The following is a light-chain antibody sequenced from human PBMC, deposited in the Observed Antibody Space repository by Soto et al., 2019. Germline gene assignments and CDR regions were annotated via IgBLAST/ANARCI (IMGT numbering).Light chain of an antibody. J-gene: IGKJ1*01. Sequence: EIVMTQSPATLSVSPGERATLSCGASQSIDSNLVWYQQRPGQAPRLLIYGASTRATGVPARFGGSGSGTEFTLTISSLQSEDSAVYYCQQFHNGPRTFGQGTKV. CDR2: GAS. V-gene: IGKV3D-15*01. CDR3: QQFHNGPRT. CDR1: QSIDSN.